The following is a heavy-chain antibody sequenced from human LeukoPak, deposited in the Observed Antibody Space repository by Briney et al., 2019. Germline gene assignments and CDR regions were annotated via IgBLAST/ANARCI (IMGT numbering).Heavy chain of an antibody. CDR2: INHSGST. CDR3: ARLGGYSGYPGHY. Sequence: SETLSLTCAVYGGSFSGYYWSWIRQPPGKGLEWIGEINHSGSTNYNPSLKSRVTISVGTSKNQFSLKLSSVTAADTAVYYCARLGGYSGYPGHYWGQGTLVTVSS. V-gene: IGHV4-34*01. D-gene: IGHD5-12*01. CDR1: GGSFSGYY. J-gene: IGHJ4*02.